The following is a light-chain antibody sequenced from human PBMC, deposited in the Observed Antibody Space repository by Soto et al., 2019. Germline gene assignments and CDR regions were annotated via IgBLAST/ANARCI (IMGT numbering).Light chain of an antibody. J-gene: IGLJ3*02. V-gene: IGLV2-11*01. CDR2: NVS. CDR3: CSYEGSSNWL. Sequence: QSVLTQPLSVSGSPGQSVTISCTGTTTNVATYNYVSWYQHHPGKAPKLILYNVSERPSGVSDRFSGSKSGNAASLTISGLQADDEADYYCCSYEGSSNWLFGGGTKVTVL. CDR1: TTNVATYNY.